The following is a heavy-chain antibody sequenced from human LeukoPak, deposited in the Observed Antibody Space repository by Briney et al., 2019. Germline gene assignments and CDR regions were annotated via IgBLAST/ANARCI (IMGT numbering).Heavy chain of an antibody. CDR1: GFTFGDYA. CDR3: TRDQTPYY. Sequence: GGSLRLSCTASGFTFGDYAMTWVRQAPGKGLEWVGFIASETYGGTAEYAASVKGRFTISRDDSKSIAYLQMNSLKTGDTAVYYCTRDQTPYYWGQGTLVTVSS. J-gene: IGHJ4*02. CDR2: IASETYGGTA. V-gene: IGHV3-49*04.